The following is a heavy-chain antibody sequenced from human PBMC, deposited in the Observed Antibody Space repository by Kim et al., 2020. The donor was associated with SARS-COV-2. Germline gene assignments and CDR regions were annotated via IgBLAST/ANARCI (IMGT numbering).Heavy chain of an antibody. Sequence: GGSLRLSCAASGFTFSSYDMHWVRQATGKGLEWVSAIGTAGDTYYPGSVKGRFTISRENAKNSLYLQMNSLRAGDTAVYYCARGTGYDFWSGVKLNYYYYYGMDVWGQGTTVTVSS. V-gene: IGHV3-13*01. J-gene: IGHJ6*02. CDR3: ARGTGYDFWSGVKLNYYYYYGMDV. CDR1: GFTFSSYD. CDR2: IGTAGDT. D-gene: IGHD3-3*01.